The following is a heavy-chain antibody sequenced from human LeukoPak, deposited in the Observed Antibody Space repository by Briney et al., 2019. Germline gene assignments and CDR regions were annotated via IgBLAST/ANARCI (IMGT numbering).Heavy chain of an antibody. V-gene: IGHV4-34*01. J-gene: IGHJ4*02. CDR1: GGSFSGYY. D-gene: IGHD3-3*01. Sequence: SETLSLTCAVYGGSFSGYYWSWIRQPPGKGLEWIGEINHSGSTNYNPSLKSRVTISVDASKNQFSLKLSSVTAADTAVYYCAFQSEYYDFWSGYYDDYWGQGTLVTVSS. CDR3: AFQSEYYDFWSGYYDDY. CDR2: INHSGST.